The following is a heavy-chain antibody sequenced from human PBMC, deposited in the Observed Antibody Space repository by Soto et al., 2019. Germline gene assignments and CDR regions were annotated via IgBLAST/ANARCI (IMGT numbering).Heavy chain of an antibody. CDR3: ATSYGSGSSPFDY. CDR2: VNPILDMS. Sequence: QVQLVQSGAEVKKPGSSVKVSCKASGDTFSFYTLNWVRQAPGQGFEWVGRVNPILDMSRPDHKFQGRDSRFEDKSTGTGYMELRSLRSDDTAVYYCATSYGSGSSPFDYWGQGTLVTVSS. J-gene: IGHJ4*02. V-gene: IGHV1-69*02. D-gene: IGHD3-10*01. CDR1: GDTFSFYT.